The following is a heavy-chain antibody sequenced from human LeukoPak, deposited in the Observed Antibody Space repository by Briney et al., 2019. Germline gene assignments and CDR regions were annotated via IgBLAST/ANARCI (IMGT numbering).Heavy chain of an antibody. J-gene: IGHJ4*02. Sequence: PSETLSLTCTVSGGSISNYYWSWIRQPPGKGLEWIGYIYYRGSTNYNPPLKSRVTISVDTSKNQFSLKLSSVTAADTAVYYCARQGWHGSGSYYFDYWGQGTLVTVSS. CDR2: IYYRGST. V-gene: IGHV4-59*08. CDR3: ARQGWHGSGSYYFDY. CDR1: GGSISNYY. D-gene: IGHD3-10*01.